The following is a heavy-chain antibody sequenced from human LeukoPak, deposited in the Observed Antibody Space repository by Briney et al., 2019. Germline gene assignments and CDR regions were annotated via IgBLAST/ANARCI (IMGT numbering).Heavy chain of an antibody. CDR2: IDWDDDK. D-gene: IGHD3-10*01. V-gene: IGHV2-70*11. CDR1: GFSLSASGMC. CDR3: ARICGEEGRMA. J-gene: IGHJ5*02. Sequence: GPALVKPTQTLTLTCTFSGFSLSASGMCVTWIRQPPGKALVWLARIDWDDDKYYSTSLKTRLTIPKDTPKNQVVLTMTNMDAVDTATYYCARICGEEGRMAWGQGTLGTTSS.